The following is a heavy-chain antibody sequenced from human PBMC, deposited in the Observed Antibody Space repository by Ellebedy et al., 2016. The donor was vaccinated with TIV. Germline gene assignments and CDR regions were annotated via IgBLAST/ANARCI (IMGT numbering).Heavy chain of an antibody. V-gene: IGHV3-23*01. J-gene: IGHJ3*02. CDR1: GFTFSSYF. Sequence: GESLKISXAASGFTFSSYFMSWVRQAPGKGLEWVSVISGSGDTTYYAASVKGRFTISRDNSKNSLYLQMNSLRAEDTAVYYCAAAAGAGDDAFDIWGQGSMVTVSS. CDR3: AAAAGAGDDAFDI. D-gene: IGHD6-13*01. CDR2: ISGSGDTT.